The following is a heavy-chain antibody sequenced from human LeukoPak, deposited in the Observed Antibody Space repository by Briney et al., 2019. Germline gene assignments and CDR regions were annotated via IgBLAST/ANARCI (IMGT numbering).Heavy chain of an antibody. J-gene: IGHJ4*02. CDR2: IYTSGST. D-gene: IGHD6-13*01. V-gene: IGHV4-61*02. Sequence: SQTLSLTXTVSGGSISSGSYYWSWIRQPAGKGLEWIGRIYTSGSTNYNPSLKSRVTISVDTSKNQFSLKLSSVTAADTAVYYCARGSSSFVYWGQGTLVTVSS. CDR1: GGSISSGSYY. CDR3: ARGSSSFVY.